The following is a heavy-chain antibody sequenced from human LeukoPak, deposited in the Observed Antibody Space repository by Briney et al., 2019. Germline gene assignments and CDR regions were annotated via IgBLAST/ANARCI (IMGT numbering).Heavy chain of an antibody. CDR1: GFIFGDYA. CDR3: TRDRGVRGSIANYYMDV. D-gene: IGHD3-10*01. J-gene: IGHJ6*03. Sequence: GGSLRLSCTASGFIFGDYAMSWVRQAPGKGLDWVGFIRSKAYGGTTDCAASVKGRFTISRDDSKSIAYLQMNSLKIDDTAVYFCTRDRGVRGSIANYYMDVWGKGTTVTISS. V-gene: IGHV3-49*04. CDR2: IRSKAYGGTT.